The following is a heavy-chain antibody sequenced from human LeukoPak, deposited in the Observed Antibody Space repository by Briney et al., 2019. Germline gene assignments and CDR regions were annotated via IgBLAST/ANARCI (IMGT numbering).Heavy chain of an antibody. V-gene: IGHV5-51*01. CDR1: GYSFTSYW. CDR3: ARHVLNYYGSGADYYYYMDV. CDR2: IYPGDSDT. J-gene: IGHJ6*03. Sequence: GESLKMSCKGSGYSFTSYWIGWVRQMPGKGLEWMGIIYPGDSDTRYSPSFQGQVTISADKSISTAYLQWSSLKASDTAMYYCARHVLNYYGSGADYYYYMDVWGKGTTVTVSS. D-gene: IGHD3-10*01.